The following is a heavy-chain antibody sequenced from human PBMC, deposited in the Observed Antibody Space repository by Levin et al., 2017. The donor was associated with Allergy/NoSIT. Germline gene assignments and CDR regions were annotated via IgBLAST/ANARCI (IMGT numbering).Heavy chain of an antibody. J-gene: IGHJ4*02. Sequence: SLKISCAASGFTFGDYAMHWVRQAPGKGLEWVSGINWNRDKIGYADSVRARFTIFRDNAKNSLYLQMNSLGPEDTAFYYCAKGLNCGSPNTFDYWGQGTLVTVSS. V-gene: IGHV3-9*01. CDR1: GFTFGDYA. CDR3: AKGLNCGSPNTFDY. D-gene: IGHD7-27*01. CDR2: INWNRDKI.